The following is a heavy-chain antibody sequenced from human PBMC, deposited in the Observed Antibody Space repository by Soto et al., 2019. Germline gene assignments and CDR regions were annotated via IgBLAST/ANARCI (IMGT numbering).Heavy chain of an antibody. J-gene: IGHJ3*02. CDR2: ISGSGGST. V-gene: IGHV3-23*01. CDR3: AKPRSPSYSSGWYAFDI. Sequence: GESLKISCAASGFTFSSYAMSWVRQAPGKGLEWVSAISGSGGSTYYADSVKGRFTISRDNSKNTLYLQMNSLRAEGTAVYYCAKPRSPSYSSGWYAFDICGQGTMVTVSS. D-gene: IGHD6-19*01. CDR1: GFTFSSYA.